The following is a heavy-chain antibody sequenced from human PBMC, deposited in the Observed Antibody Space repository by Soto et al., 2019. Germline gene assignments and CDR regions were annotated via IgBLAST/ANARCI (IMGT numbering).Heavy chain of an antibody. J-gene: IGHJ5*02. CDR2: TDPSDSYT. D-gene: IGHD6-13*01. CDR3: TRSVSRSWQYNWFDP. V-gene: IGHV5-10-1*01. Sequence: PGESLKISCKGSGYSFTSYWINWVRQMPGKGLEWMGRTDPSDSYTNYSPSFQGHVTISADKSISTAYLQWNSLKASDTAMYYCTRSVSRSWQYNWFDPWGQGTLVTVSS. CDR1: GYSFTSYW.